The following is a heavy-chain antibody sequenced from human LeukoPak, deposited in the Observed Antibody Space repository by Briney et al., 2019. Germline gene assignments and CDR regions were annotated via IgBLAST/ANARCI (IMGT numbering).Heavy chain of an antibody. CDR1: GYTFSSHG. CDR2: ISGYNGKT. Sequence: GASVKVSCKASGYTFSSHGISWVRQAPGQGLEWMGWISGYNGKTNYAQNFQGRVTMTTDTPTSTAYLELRSLRSDDTAVYYCARDGESGYDSFDWFDPWGQGTLVTVSS. V-gene: IGHV1-18*04. D-gene: IGHD5-12*01. CDR3: ARDGESGYDSFDWFDP. J-gene: IGHJ5*02.